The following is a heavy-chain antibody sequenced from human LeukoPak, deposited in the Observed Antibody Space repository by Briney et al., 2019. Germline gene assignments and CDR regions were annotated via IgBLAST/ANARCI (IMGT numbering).Heavy chain of an antibody. Sequence: SETLSLTCAVYGGSFSGYYWSWIRQPPGKGLEWIGEINHSGSTNYNPSLKSRVTIPVDTSKNQFSLKLSSVTAADTAVYYCARGVCSSTSCEPFDYWGQGTLVTVSS. CDR3: ARGVCSSTSCEPFDY. J-gene: IGHJ4*02. V-gene: IGHV4-34*01. CDR2: INHSGST. D-gene: IGHD2-2*01. CDR1: GGSFSGYY.